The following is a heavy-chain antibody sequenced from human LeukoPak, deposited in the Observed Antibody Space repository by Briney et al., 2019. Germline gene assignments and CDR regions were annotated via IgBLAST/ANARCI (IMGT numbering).Heavy chain of an antibody. Sequence: ASVKVSCKTSGYTFTNYYIHWVRQAPGQGLEWMGTLNPNGGSTSYAQKFQGRVTMTRDTSTSTVYMELSSLRSEDTAVYYCARHLIAVAVNHYYYGIDVWGQGTTVTVSS. J-gene: IGHJ6*02. V-gene: IGHV1-46*01. CDR2: LNPNGGST. CDR3: ARHLIAVAVNHYYYGIDV. D-gene: IGHD6-19*01. CDR1: GYTFTNYY.